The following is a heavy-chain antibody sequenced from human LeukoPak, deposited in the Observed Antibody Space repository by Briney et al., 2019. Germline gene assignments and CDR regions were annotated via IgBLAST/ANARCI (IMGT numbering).Heavy chain of an antibody. V-gene: IGHV4-61*02. J-gene: IGHJ4*02. CDR3: ARYCGGDCPDY. CDR1: GGSISSGSYY. CDR2: IYTSGST. Sequence: SQTLSLTCTVSGGSISSGSYYWSWIRQPAGKGLEWIGRIYTSGSTNYNPSLKSRVTISVDTSKNQFSLKLSSVTAADTAVYYCARYCGGDCPDYWGQGTLVTVSS. D-gene: IGHD2-21*01.